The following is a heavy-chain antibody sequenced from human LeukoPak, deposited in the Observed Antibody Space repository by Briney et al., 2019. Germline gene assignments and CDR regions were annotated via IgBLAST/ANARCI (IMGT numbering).Heavy chain of an antibody. CDR1: GGSFSGYY. J-gene: IGHJ3*02. D-gene: IGHD5-24*01. CDR3: AKSRDGYNSAFDI. V-gene: IGHV4-59*01. CDR2: IYYSGST. Sequence: PSETLSLTCAVYGGSFSGYYWSWIRQPPGKGLEWIGYIYYSGSTKYNPSLKSRVTISLDTSKNQFSLKLSSVTAADTSVYYCAKSRDGYNSAFDIWGQGTMVTVSS.